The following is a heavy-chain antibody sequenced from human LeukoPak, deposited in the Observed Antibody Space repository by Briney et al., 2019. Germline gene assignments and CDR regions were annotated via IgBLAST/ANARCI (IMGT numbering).Heavy chain of an antibody. CDR2: ISGDGGTT. V-gene: IGHV3-43*02. CDR3: AKRSGSPHNFDY. J-gene: IGHJ4*02. D-gene: IGHD1-14*01. CDR1: GFAFDAHA. Sequence: GGSLRLSRAASGFAFDAHAMNWVRQAPGKPLEWVSLISGDGGTTHYADSVRGRFTISRDNSRNSLYLQMKSLTTEDTALYYCAKRSGSPHNFDYWGQGTLVTVSS.